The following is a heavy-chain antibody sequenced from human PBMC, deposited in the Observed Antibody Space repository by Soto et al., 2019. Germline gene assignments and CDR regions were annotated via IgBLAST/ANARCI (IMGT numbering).Heavy chain of an antibody. Sequence: SETLSLTCAVYGGSFSGYYWSWIRQSPGKGLEWIGEITHSGSTNHNPSLKSRVTISIDKSKNQFSLKLTSVTAADTAVYYCASHRGNTYGPYDYWGQGTLVTVSS. CDR2: ITHSGST. J-gene: IGHJ4*02. V-gene: IGHV4-34*01. D-gene: IGHD5-18*01. CDR3: ASHRGNTYGPYDY. CDR1: GGSFSGYY.